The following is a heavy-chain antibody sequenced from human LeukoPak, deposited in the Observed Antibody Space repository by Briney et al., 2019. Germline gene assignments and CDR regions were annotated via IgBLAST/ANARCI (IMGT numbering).Heavy chain of an antibody. V-gene: IGHV4-39*01. D-gene: IGHD4-17*01. CDR1: GGSISSSSYY. CDR2: IYYSGST. CDR3: ARGAGLRWYFDL. Sequence: SETLSLTCTVSGGSISSSSYYWGWIRQPPGKGLEWIGSIYYSGSTYYNPSLKSRVTISVDTSKNQFSLKLSSVTAADTAVYYCARGAGLRWYFDLWGRGTLVTVSS. J-gene: IGHJ2*01.